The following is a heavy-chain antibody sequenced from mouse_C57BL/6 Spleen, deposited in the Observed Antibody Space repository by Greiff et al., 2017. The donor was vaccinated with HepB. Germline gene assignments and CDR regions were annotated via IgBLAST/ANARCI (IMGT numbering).Heavy chain of an antibody. CDR3: SSLLLWYFDV. V-gene: IGHV5-17*01. CDR2: ISSGSSTI. Sequence: EVMLVESGGGLVKPGGSLKLSCAASGFTFSDYGMHWVRQAPEKGLEWVAYISSGSSTIYYADTVKGRFTISRDNAKNTLFLQMTSLRSEDTAMYYCSSLLLWYFDVWGTGTTVTVSS. J-gene: IGHJ1*03. CDR1: GFTFSDYG. D-gene: IGHD1-2*01.